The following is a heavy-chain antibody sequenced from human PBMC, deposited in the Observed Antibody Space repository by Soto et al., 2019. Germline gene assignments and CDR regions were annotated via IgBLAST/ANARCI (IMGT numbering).Heavy chain of an antibody. CDR2: IYHSGST. CDR3: ARWTDYEYFQH. CDR1: GGSISSYY. D-gene: IGHD4-17*01. Sequence: PSETLSLTXSVSGGSISSYYWSWIRQPPGKGLEWIAYIYHSGSTNYNPSLKSRVTISVDTSKDQFSLKLSSATAADTAVYCCARWTDYEYFQHWGQGTLVTVSS. V-gene: IGHV4-59*01. J-gene: IGHJ1*01.